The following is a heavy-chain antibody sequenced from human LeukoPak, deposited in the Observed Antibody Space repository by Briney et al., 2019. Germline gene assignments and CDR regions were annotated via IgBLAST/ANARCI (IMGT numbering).Heavy chain of an antibody. CDR1: GFTFSSYA. D-gene: IGHD6-6*01. V-gene: IGHV3-23*01. Sequence: PVGSLRLSCAASGFTFSSYAMSWVRQAPGKGLEWVSAISGSGGSTYYADSVKGRFTISRDNSKNTLYLQMNSLRAEDTAVYYCAKGRSIAARPSWFDPWGQGTLVTVSS. CDR3: AKGRSIAARPSWFDP. CDR2: ISGSGGST. J-gene: IGHJ5*02.